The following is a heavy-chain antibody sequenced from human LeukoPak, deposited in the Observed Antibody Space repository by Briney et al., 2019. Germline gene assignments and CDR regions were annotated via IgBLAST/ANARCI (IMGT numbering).Heavy chain of an antibody. CDR1: GGTFSSYA. CDR3: ARVRSGYPFDY. CDR2: IIPIFGTA. J-gene: IGHJ4*02. Sequence: SVKVSCKASGGTFSSYAISWVRQAPGRGLEWMGGIIPIFGTANYAQKFQGRVTITADKSTSTAYMELSRLTADDTAVYYCARVRSGYPFDYWGQGTLVTVSS. D-gene: IGHD3-22*01. V-gene: IGHV1-69*06.